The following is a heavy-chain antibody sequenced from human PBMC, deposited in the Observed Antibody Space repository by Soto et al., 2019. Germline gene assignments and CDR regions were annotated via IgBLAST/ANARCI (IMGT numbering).Heavy chain of an antibody. J-gene: IGHJ6*02. CDR2: IIPIFGTA. CDR1: GGTFSSYA. CDR3: AKGGLLPRPDGMDV. D-gene: IGHD3-22*01. Sequence: SVKVSCKASGGTFSSYAISWVRQAPGQGLEWMGGIIPIFGTANYAQKFQGRVTITADESTSTAYMELNSLRAEDTAVYYCAKGGLLPRPDGMDVWGQGTTVTVSS. V-gene: IGHV1-69*13.